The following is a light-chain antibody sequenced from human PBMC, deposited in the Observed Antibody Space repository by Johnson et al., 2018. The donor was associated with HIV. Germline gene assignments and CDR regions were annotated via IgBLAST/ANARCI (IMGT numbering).Light chain of an antibody. V-gene: IGLV1-51*01. J-gene: IGLJ1*01. CDR2: DNN. Sequence: QSVLTQPPSVSAAPGQTVTISCSGSSSNVGSSIVSWYRQVPGTAPKLLIYDNNKRPSGIPGRFSGSKSGPSATLGITGRQTGDEADYYCGTWDSSLSAYVFGTGTQVTV. CDR3: GTWDSSLSAYV. CDR1: SSNVGSSI.